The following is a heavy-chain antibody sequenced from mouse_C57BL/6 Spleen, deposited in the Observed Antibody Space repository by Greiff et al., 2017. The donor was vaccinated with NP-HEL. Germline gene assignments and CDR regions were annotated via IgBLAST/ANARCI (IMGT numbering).Heavy chain of an antibody. V-gene: IGHV1-26*01. J-gene: IGHJ3*01. CDR1: GYTFTDYY. CDR2: INPNNGGT. D-gene: IGHD2-4*01. Sequence: VQLQQSGPELVKPGASVKISCKASGYTFTDYYMNWVKQSHGKSLEWIGDINPNNGGTSYNQKFKGKATLTVDKSSSTAYMELRSLTSEDSAVYYCARRVYDYDGAWFAYWGQGTLVTVSA. CDR3: ARRVYDYDGAWFAY.